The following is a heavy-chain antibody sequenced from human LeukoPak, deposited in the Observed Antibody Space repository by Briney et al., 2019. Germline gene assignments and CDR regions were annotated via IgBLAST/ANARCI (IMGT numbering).Heavy chain of an antibody. CDR1: GFTFSNYW. J-gene: IGHJ4*02. Sequence: PGGSLRLSCAASGFTFSNYWMSWVRQAPGKGLEWVANIKQDGSEKYYVDSVKGRFTISRDNAKNSLYLQMNSLRAEDTALYYCARGARGSGWYFDSWGQGTLVTVSS. CDR2: IKQDGSEK. V-gene: IGHV3-7*03. CDR3: ARGARGSGWYFDS. D-gene: IGHD6-19*01.